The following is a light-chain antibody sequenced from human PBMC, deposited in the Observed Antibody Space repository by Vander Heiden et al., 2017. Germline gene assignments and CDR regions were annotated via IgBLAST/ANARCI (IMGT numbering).Light chain of an antibody. V-gene: IGKV1-8*01. CDR3: QQYESYPPIP. Sequence: AIRMTQSPSSFSASTGDRVTITCRASQGISSYLAWYQQKPGKAPKLLIYAASTLQSGVPSRFSGSGYGKDFTLTISCRQSEDFASYYCQQYESYPPIPFGHGTKVDIK. CDR1: QGISSY. J-gene: IGKJ3*01. CDR2: AAS.